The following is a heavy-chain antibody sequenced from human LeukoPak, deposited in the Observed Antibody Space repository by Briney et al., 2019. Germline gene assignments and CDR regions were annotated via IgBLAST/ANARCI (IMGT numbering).Heavy chain of an antibody. D-gene: IGHD5-12*01. Sequence: PGGSLRLSCAASGFTFSSYSMNWVRQAPGKGLEWVSSISSSSSYIYYADSVKGRFTISRDNAKNSLYLQMNSLRAEDTALYYCAKGGYDYIEVGYFDSWGQGTLDTVSS. CDR2: ISSSSSYI. CDR3: AKGGYDYIEVGYFDS. CDR1: GFTFSSYS. J-gene: IGHJ4*02. V-gene: IGHV3-21*04.